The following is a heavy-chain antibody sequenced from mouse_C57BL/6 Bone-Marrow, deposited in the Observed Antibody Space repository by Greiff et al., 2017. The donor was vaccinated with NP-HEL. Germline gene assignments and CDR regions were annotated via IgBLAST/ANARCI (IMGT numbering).Heavy chain of an antibody. CDR1: GFSLTSYG. J-gene: IGHJ3*01. CDR3: AGRFWFAY. V-gene: IGHV2-2*01. Sequence: VKVVESGPGLVQPSHCLSITCTVSGFSLTSYGVHWVRQSPGKGLEWLGVIWSGGSTDYNAAFISRLSISKDNSKSQVFFKMNSLQADDTAIYYCAGRFWFAYWGQGTLVTVSA. CDR2: IWSGGST.